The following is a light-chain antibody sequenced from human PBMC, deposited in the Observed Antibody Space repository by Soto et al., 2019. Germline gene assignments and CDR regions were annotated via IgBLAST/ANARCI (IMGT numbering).Light chain of an antibody. CDR3: CSYTSSSTLV. CDR1: VSDVGNFGP. J-gene: IGLJ1*01. V-gene: IGLV2-14*02. CDR2: EGN. Sequence: QSALTQPASVSGSPGQSITISCTGSVSDVGNFGPVSWYQQHPGQVPKLIIYEGNRRPSGVSSRFSGSKSGNTASLTISGLQAEDEADYYCCSYTSSSTLVFGTGTKLTVL.